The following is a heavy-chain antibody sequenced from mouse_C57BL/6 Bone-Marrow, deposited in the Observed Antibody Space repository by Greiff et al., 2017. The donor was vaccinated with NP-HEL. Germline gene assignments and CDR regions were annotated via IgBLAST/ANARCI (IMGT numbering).Heavy chain of an antibody. J-gene: IGHJ2*01. CDR3: ARVYGNYPDY. D-gene: IGHD2-1*01. V-gene: IGHV1-76*01. CDR1: GYTFTDYY. Sequence: QVQLKQSGAELVRPGASVKLSCKASGYTFTDYYINWVKQRPGQGLEWIARIYPGSGNTYYNEKFKGKATLTAEKSSSTAYMQLSSLTSEDSAVYFCARVYGNYPDYWGQGTTLTVSS. CDR2: IYPGSGNT.